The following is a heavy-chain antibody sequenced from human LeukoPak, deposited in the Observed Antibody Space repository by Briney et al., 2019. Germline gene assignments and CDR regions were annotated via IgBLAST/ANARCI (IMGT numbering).Heavy chain of an antibody. V-gene: IGHV4-39*01. D-gene: IGHD2-21*02. CDR2: IFYSGST. Sequence: ASETLSLTCTVSSGSISTSNYYWGWVRQPPGKALEWIGNIFYSGSTYYSPSLKSRVTISLDTSRNQFSLKLSSVTAADTAVYYCASVAYCGGDCYLDNWFDPWGQGTLVTVSS. CDR1: SGSISTSNYY. J-gene: IGHJ5*02. CDR3: ASVAYCGGDCYLDNWFDP.